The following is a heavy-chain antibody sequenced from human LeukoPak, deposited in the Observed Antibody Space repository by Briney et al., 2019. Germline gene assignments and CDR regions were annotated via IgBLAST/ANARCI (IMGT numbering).Heavy chain of an antibody. J-gene: IGHJ3*02. CDR3: ARDNRKYYYDSSGYYYEDAFDI. Sequence: GGSLRLSCAVSGFTFTSYVMHWVRQAPGKGLEWVAVVSYDGSNKDHADSVTGRFTISRDNSKNTLYLQMNSLRVEDTAVYYCARDNRKYYYDSSGYYYEDAFDIWGQGTMVTVSS. CDR1: GFTFTSYV. CDR2: VSYDGSNK. D-gene: IGHD3-22*01. V-gene: IGHV3-30-3*01.